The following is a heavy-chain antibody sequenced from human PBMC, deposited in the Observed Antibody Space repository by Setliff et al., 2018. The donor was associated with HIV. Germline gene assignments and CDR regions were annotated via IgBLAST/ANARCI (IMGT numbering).Heavy chain of an antibody. CDR3: AKEDQRVTSVDY. CDR1: GFTFRNYG. CDR2: IRLDGSDK. Sequence: GESLKISCAASGFTFRNYGMHWVRQAPGKGLEWVAFIRLDGSDKFYADSVKGRFTISRDNSKNTLFLQMSSLRGEDTAVYYCAKEDQRVTSVDYWGQGTPVTVSS. V-gene: IGHV3-30*02. D-gene: IGHD2-2*01. J-gene: IGHJ4*02.